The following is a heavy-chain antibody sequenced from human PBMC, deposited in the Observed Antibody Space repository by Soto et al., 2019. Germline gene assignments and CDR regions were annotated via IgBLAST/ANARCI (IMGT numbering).Heavy chain of an antibody. CDR1: GFTFSNYG. J-gene: IGHJ6*02. V-gene: IGHV3-33*01. D-gene: IGHD3-10*01. Sequence: QVQLVESGGGVVQPGRSLTLSCAASGFTFSNYGMHWVRQDPAKGLEWGAVILNDGSNRYHADSVKDRFIIPRDNSRNTLYLQINSLRANDTAVYYCARDDEYSGNGMDVWGQGTKVTVS. CDR3: ARDDEYSGNGMDV. CDR2: ILNDGSNR.